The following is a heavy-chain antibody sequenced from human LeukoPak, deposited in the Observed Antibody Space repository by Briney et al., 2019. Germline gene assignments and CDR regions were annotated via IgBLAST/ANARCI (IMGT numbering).Heavy chain of an antibody. D-gene: IGHD4-17*01. CDR3: ARDLYGDYVFDY. CDR1: GFTFSSYS. CDR2: ISSSSSYI. Sequence: GGSLRLSCAASGFTFSSYSMNWVRQAPGKGLEWVSSISSSSSYIYYADSVKGRFTISRDNAKNSLYLQMNSLRAEDTAVYYCARDLYGDYVFDYWGQGTLVTVSS. J-gene: IGHJ4*02. V-gene: IGHV3-21*01.